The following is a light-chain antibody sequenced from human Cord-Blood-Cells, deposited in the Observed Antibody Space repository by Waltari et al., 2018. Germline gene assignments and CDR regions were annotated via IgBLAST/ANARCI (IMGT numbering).Light chain of an antibody. CDR2: DAS. CDR3: QQRSNWLT. J-gene: IGKJ5*01. V-gene: IGKV3-11*01. CDR1: QSVSSY. Sequence: EIVLTQSPATLPLSPGERATLSCSASQSVSSYLAWYQQKPGQAPRLLIYDASNSATGIPARFSGSGSGTDFTLTISSLEPEDFAVYYCQQRSNWLTFGQGTRLEIK.